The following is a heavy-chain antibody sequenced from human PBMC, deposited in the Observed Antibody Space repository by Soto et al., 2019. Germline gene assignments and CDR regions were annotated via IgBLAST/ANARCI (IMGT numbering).Heavy chain of an antibody. CDR2: IIPIFGTA. V-gene: IGHV1-69*12. CDR1: GGTFSSYA. D-gene: IGHD3-16*01. Sequence: QVQLVQAGAEVKKPGSSVKVSCKTSGGTFSSYALSWVRLAPGQGLEWMGGIIPIFGTANYAQKFQGRVTMTADGATSTAYMELSSLRSDDTAVYYCARVHGGGSYYYYVMDVWGQGTTVTVSS. J-gene: IGHJ6*02. CDR3: ARVHGGGSYYYYVMDV.